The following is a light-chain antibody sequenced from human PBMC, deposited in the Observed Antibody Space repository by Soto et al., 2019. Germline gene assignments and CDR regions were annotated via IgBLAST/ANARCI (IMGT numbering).Light chain of an antibody. CDR3: MQATQTPG. Sequence: DVVLTQSPLYQPVTPGEPASISCSSSQSLLGSDGSNYLDWYLQRPGQSPQLLIYLGSKRASGVHDRFTGSGSGTYVTLNISRVEAGDVGVYHCMQATQTPGVGPGTRVDIK. J-gene: IGKJ3*01. CDR1: QSLLGSDGSNY. CDR2: LGS. V-gene: IGKV2-28*01.